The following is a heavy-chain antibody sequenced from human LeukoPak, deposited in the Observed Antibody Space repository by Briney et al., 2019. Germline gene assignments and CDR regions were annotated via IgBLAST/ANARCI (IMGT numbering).Heavy chain of an antibody. CDR3: ARQQFYYFDY. J-gene: IGHJ4*02. CDR2: IYYSGST. CDR1: GGSISSYY. Sequence: SETLSLTCTVSGGSISSYYWSWIRQLPGKGLEWIGYIYYSGSTNYNPSLKSRVTISVDTSKNQFSLKLSSVTAADTAVYYCARQQFYYFDYWGQGTLVTVSS. D-gene: IGHD4-11*01. V-gene: IGHV4-59*08.